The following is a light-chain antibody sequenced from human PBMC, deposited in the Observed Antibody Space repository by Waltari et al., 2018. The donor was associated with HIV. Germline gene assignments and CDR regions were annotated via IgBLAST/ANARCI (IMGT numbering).Light chain of an antibody. J-gene: IGLJ2*01. V-gene: IGLV3-21*04. Sequence: YVLTQTPSVLVAPGSTATITCGGNNIGNKSVNWYQQKPGQAPVVVIFYDRDRPSGIPERFSGSSSANIATLTISRVEAGDEADYYCQVWDSDSDHVVFGVGTKLTVL. CDR2: YDR. CDR3: QVWDSDSDHVV. CDR1: NIGNKS.